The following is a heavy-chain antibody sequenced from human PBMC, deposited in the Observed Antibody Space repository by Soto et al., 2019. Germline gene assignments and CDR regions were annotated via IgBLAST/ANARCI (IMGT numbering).Heavy chain of an antibody. J-gene: IGHJ5*02. D-gene: IGHD3-22*01. V-gene: IGHV4-30-2*01. CDR3: ARTGKFYYYDMSGLPFDP. CDR2: IYHLGTT. CDR1: GGTIRSGGYS. Sequence: SETLSLTCAVSGGTIRSGGYSWSWIRKPPGRALEWIGDIYHLGTTNYNPSLKRRVSISLDKSKIQFSLKLTSVTAADTAVYFCARTGKFYYYDMSGLPFDPWGPGVLVTVSS.